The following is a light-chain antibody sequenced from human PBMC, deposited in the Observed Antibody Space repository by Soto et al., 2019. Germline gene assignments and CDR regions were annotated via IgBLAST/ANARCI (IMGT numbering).Light chain of an antibody. CDR1: SSDVGGYNY. J-gene: IGLJ1*01. Sequence: QSALTQPASVSGSPGQSITISCTGTSSDVGGYNYVSWYQHHPGKAPKLLIYEVTNRPSGVSNRISASKSGNTASLTISGLQAEDEADYYCSSYTTSRTPLYVFGTGTKVTVL. CDR3: SSYTTSRTPLYV. CDR2: EVT. V-gene: IGLV2-14*01.